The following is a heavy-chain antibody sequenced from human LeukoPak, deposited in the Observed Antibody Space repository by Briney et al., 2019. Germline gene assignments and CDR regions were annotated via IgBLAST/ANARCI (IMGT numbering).Heavy chain of an antibody. J-gene: IGHJ4*02. V-gene: IGHV1-2*06. Sequence: ASVKVSCKASGYTFTGYYMHWVRQAPGQGLEWRGRINPNSGGTNCARKFQGRVTVTRDTSIFTAYMELRRLRSDDTAVFYCARDVAAAYLGSDYWGQGTLVTGSS. D-gene: IGHD2-15*01. CDR1: GYTFTGYY. CDR3: ARDVAAAYLGSDY. CDR2: INPNSGGT.